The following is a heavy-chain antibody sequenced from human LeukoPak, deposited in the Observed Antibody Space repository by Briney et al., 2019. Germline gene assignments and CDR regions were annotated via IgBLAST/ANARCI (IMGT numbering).Heavy chain of an antibody. D-gene: IGHD6-19*01. Sequence: GASVKVSCKASGYTFTGYYMHWVRQAPGQGLEWMGWINPNSGGTNYAQKFQGRVTMTRDTPISTAYMELSRLRSDDTAVYYCARDRYSSGWSRDGWFDPWGQGTLVTVSS. J-gene: IGHJ5*02. CDR2: INPNSGGT. CDR1: GYTFTGYY. V-gene: IGHV1-2*02. CDR3: ARDRYSSGWSRDGWFDP.